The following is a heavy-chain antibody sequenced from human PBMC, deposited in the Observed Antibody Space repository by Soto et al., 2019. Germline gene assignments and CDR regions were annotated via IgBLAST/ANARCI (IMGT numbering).Heavy chain of an antibody. V-gene: IGHV1-18*01. CDR3: AKNGQPPYYYYVLDF. D-gene: IGHD2-8*01. J-gene: IGHJ6*02. CDR2: ISGYNGDT. CDR1: GYTFTRYG. Sequence: ASVKVSCKASGYTFTRYGISWVRQAPGQGLEWMGWISGYNGDTTYAQKFQGRVTMTIDTSTSTAYMELRSLTSDDTAVYYCAKNGQPPYYYYVLDFWGQGTKVTVSS.